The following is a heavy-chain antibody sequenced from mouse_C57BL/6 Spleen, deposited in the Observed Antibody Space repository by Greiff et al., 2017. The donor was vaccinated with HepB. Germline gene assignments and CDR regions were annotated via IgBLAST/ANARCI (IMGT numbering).Heavy chain of an antibody. V-gene: IGHV5-16*01. CDR2: INYDGSST. CDR3: ARDRDGYGGYFDV. D-gene: IGHD2-3*01. Sequence: SEGGLVQPGSSMKLSCTASGFTFSDYYMAWVRQVPEKGLEWVANINYDGSSTYYLDSLKSRFIISRDNAKNILYLQMSSLKSEDTATYYCARDRDGYGGYFDVWGTGTTVTVSS. CDR1: GFTFSDYY. J-gene: IGHJ1*03.